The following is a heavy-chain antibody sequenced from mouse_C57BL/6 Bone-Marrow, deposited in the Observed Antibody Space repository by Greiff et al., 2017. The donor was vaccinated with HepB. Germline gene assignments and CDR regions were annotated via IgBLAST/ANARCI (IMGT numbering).Heavy chain of an antibody. CDR2: ISSGGSYT. D-gene: IGHD3-2*02. V-gene: IGHV5-6*01. J-gene: IGHJ3*01. CDR1: GFTFSSYG. CDR3: ARDGAHATPAWFAY. Sequence: EVHLVESGGDLVKPGGSLKLSCAASGFTFSSYGMSWVRQTPDKRLEWVATISSGGSYTYYPDSVKGRFTISRENAKNTLYLQMSRLESEDPARYYCARDGAHATPAWFAYWGQGTLVTVSA.